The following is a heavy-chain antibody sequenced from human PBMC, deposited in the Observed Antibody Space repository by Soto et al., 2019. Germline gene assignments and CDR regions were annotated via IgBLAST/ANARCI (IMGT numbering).Heavy chain of an antibody. CDR3: ATSQKGYNWNYFDH. D-gene: IGHD1-20*01. Sequence: SETLSLTCAVSGASISGSYYYWSWLRQSPGKGPEWIGSVFYTGFTSYNPSLESRVSVSVDTSKSQFSLKLSAVTAADTAVYYCATSQKGYNWNYFDHWGQGALVTVSS. J-gene: IGHJ4*02. CDR1: GASISGSYYY. CDR2: VFYTGFT. V-gene: IGHV4-39*01.